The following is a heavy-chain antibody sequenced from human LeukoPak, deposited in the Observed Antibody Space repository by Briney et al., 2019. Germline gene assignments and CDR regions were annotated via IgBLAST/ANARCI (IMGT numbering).Heavy chain of an antibody. Sequence: GGSLRLSCAASGFTFSSYWMTWVRQAPGKGLEWVANIKYDGSEKDYMDSVKGRFTISRDNAKNSLYLQMNSLRAEDTAVYYCARSDAFDIWGQGTMVTVSS. CDR2: IKYDGSEK. V-gene: IGHV3-7*01. J-gene: IGHJ3*02. CDR3: ARSDAFDI. CDR1: GFTFSSYW.